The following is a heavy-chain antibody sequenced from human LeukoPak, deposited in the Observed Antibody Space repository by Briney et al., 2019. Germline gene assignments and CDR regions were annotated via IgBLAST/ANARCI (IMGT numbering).Heavy chain of an antibody. J-gene: IGHJ4*02. V-gene: IGHV3-48*02. Sequence: GGSLVLSCAASGFSFSNFDMSWVRQAPGKGLEWVSFINSGSRTIYYADSVKGRFTISRDNAKNSLYLQMNSLRDEDTAVYYCAGMGSWATRAYDYWGQGTLVTVSS. CDR1: GFSFSNFD. D-gene: IGHD3-16*01. CDR3: AGMGSWATRAYDY. CDR2: INSGSRTI.